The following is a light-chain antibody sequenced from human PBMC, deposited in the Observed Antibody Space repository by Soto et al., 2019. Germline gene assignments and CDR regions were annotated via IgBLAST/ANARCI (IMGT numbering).Light chain of an antibody. V-gene: IGKV3-15*01. Sequence: EVVMTQSPATLSVSPGERATLSCRASQSVSRNLAWYQQRPGRAPRLLIYDASTRATNIPTRFSGSASGTEFTLTISSLQSVDFAVYYCQQYNHWPLYTFGQGTKLEIK. CDR3: QQYNHWPLYT. J-gene: IGKJ2*01. CDR2: DAS. CDR1: QSVSRN.